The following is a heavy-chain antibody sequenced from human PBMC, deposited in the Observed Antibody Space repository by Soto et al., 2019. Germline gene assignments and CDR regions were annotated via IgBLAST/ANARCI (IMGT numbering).Heavy chain of an antibody. J-gene: IGHJ4*02. CDR1: GASITYGAYS. D-gene: IGHD3-10*01. V-gene: IGHV4-30-2*01. CDR3: ARGGGFDSFDY. CDR2: INHLATT. Sequence: PSETLSLTCTVSGASITYGAYSWSWIRQTPGKGLEWIGNINHLATTFYNPSFESRLTLSIDRTKNQFSLKLKSMSAADRAVYFCARGGGFDSFDYWGQGILVTVSS.